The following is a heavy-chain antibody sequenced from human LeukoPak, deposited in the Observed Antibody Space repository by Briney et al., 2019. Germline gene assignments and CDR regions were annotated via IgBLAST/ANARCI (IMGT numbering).Heavy chain of an antibody. J-gene: IGHJ5*02. Sequence: ASVKVSCKASGYTFTKYYMFWVRQAPGQGLEWMGRINPSSGGTDYAQKFQGRVTMTRDASISTAYMELSRLRSDDTAMYYCARGYCSGGSCYSVENWFDPWGQGTLVTVSS. CDR1: GYTFTKYY. CDR2: INPSSGGT. V-gene: IGHV1-2*06. D-gene: IGHD2-15*01. CDR3: ARGYCSGGSCYSVENWFDP.